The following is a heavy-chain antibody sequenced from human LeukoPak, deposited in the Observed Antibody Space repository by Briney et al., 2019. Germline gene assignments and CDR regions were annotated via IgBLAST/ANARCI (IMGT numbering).Heavy chain of an antibody. CDR1: GFTISSYW. Sequence: GGSLRLSCAASGFTISSYWMEWVCQAPGKGLEWVANVKQDGSEEYYVDSVRGRFTISRDNAHNSLYLQLNSLRAEDTAVYYCAKNLLYTSRGPSDWGQGTLVTVSS. J-gene: IGHJ4*02. CDR3: AKNLLYTSRGPSD. D-gene: IGHD2-15*01. V-gene: IGHV3-7*05. CDR2: VKQDGSEE.